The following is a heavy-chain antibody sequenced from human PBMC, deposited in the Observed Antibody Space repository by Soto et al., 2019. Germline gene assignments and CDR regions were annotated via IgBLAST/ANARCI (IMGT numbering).Heavy chain of an antibody. D-gene: IGHD2-2*01. J-gene: IGHJ5*02. CDR2: ISSGSIYT. CDR1: GFTFSSYS. Sequence: GGSLRLSCAAAGFTFSSYSMNWVRQAPGKGLEWVSFISSGSIYTYYADSVKGRFTISRDNAKNSLYLQMNSLRAEDTAVYYCASWDIVVVPALNWFDPWGQGTLVTVSS. CDR3: ASWDIVVVPALNWFDP. V-gene: IGHV3-21*01.